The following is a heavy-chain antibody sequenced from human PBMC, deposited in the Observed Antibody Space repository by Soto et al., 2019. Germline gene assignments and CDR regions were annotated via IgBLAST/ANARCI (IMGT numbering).Heavy chain of an antibody. CDR3: ARATMVRLRPDAFDI. Sequence: GASVKVSCKASGYTFTGYYMHCARQAPGQGLEWMGWINPNSGGTNYAQKFQGWVTMTRDTSISTAYMELSRLRSDDTAVYYCARATMVRLRPDAFDIWGQGTMVTVSS. D-gene: IGHD3-10*01. CDR2: INPNSGGT. J-gene: IGHJ3*02. CDR1: GYTFTGYY. V-gene: IGHV1-2*04.